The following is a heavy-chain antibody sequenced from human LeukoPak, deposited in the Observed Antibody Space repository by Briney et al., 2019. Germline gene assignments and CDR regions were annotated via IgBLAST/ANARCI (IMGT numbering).Heavy chain of an antibody. CDR2: INPYSGGT. J-gene: IGHJ3*02. Sequence: ASVKVSCTASGYSFTGYYMHWVRQAPGQGLEWMGWINPYSGGTNYAQKFQGRVTMTRDTSIGTAYMELSRLRSDDTAVYYCARAYYDYVWGSYRYPFDAFDIWGQGTMVTVSS. V-gene: IGHV1-2*02. D-gene: IGHD3-16*02. CDR3: ARAYYDYVWGSYRYPFDAFDI. CDR1: GYSFTGYY.